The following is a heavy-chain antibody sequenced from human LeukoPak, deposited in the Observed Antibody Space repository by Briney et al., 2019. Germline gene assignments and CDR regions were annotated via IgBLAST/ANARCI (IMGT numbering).Heavy chain of an antibody. Sequence: ASVKVSCKASGYTFTDYYMHWVRLAPGQGLEWMGWISLNSGDSNYAQKCQGRVTLTRDSSISTAYMELSRLRSDDTAVYYCVRAGGGLHFDYWGQGTLVTVSS. J-gene: IGHJ4*02. CDR2: ISLNSGDS. CDR3: VRAGGGLHFDY. D-gene: IGHD3-16*01. V-gene: IGHV1-2*02. CDR1: GYTFTDYY.